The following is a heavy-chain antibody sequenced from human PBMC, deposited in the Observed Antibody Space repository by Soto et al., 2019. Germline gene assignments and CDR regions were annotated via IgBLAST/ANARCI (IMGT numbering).Heavy chain of an antibody. D-gene: IGHD4-17*01. J-gene: IGHJ4*02. Sequence: SETLSLTFTVSGGSISSGGYYWSWIRQHPGKGLEWIGYIYYSVRTYYNPSLKSRVTISVDTSKNQFSLKLGSVTAADTAVYYCARTATVGMDYWGQGTLVTVSS. CDR3: ARTATVGMDY. CDR2: IYYSVRT. CDR1: GGSISSGGYY. V-gene: IGHV4-31*02.